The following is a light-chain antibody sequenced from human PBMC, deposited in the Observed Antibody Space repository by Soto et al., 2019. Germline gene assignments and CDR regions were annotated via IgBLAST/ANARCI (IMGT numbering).Light chain of an antibody. Sequence: DIQMTQSPSSLSASVGDRVTITCRASPGIFNYLAWYQQKPGKVPKLLIYAASTLQSGVPSRFSGSGSGTEFTLTISSLQPEDVATYYCQKYNSAPLTFGQGTRLEIK. J-gene: IGKJ5*01. V-gene: IGKV1-27*01. CDR1: PGIFNY. CDR3: QKYNSAPLT. CDR2: AAS.